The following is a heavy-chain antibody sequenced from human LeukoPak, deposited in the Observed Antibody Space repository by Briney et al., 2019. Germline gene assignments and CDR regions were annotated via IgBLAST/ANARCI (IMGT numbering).Heavy chain of an antibody. D-gene: IGHD4-17*01. J-gene: IGHJ4*02. CDR1: GFTFSSYA. CDR3: ARDRASDYGDYISSYYFDY. Sequence: GGSLRLSCAASGFTFSSYAMSWVRQAPGKGLEWVAVISYDGSNKYYADSVKGRFTISRDNSKNTLYLQMNSLRAEDTAVYYCARDRASDYGDYISSYYFDYWGQGTLVTVSS. CDR2: ISYDGSNK. V-gene: IGHV3-30-3*01.